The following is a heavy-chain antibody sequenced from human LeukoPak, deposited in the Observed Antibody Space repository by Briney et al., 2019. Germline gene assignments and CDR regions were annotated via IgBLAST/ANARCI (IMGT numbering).Heavy chain of an antibody. Sequence: ASVKVSCKASGYTFTGYYMHWVRQAPGQGLEWMGRINPNSGGTNYAQKFQGRVTMTRDTSISTAYMELSSLRSDDTAVYYCARSRLDGYDSGGYLYYFDYWGQGTLVTVSS. CDR3: ARSRLDGYDSGGYLYYFDY. D-gene: IGHD3-22*01. CDR1: GYTFTGYY. V-gene: IGHV1-2*06. J-gene: IGHJ4*02. CDR2: INPNSGGT.